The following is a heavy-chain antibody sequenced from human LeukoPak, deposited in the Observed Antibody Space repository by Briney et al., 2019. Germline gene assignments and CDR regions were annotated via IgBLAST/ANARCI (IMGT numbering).Heavy chain of an antibody. V-gene: IGHV4-30-2*01. CDR1: GGPISRGDYS. D-gene: IGHD6-19*01. Sequence: SQTLSLTCTVSGGPISRGDYSWSWIRQPPGKGLEWIGYIYHSGSTYYNPSLKSRVTISVDRSKNQFSLKLSSVTAADTAVYYCARDSGSSGWYRGYPDYWGQGTLVTVSS. CDR2: IYHSGST. J-gene: IGHJ4*02. CDR3: ARDSGSSGWYRGYPDY.